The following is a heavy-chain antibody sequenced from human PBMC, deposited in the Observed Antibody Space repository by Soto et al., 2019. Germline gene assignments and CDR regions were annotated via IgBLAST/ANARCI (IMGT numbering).Heavy chain of an antibody. Sequence: QVHLVQTAAQVKRPGASVNISCKASGYMFTRYYIHWVRQAPGQGLQWMGMINPSGGRTKYAQPCQGRVTLTADPSTNTAHMELSSLRSDDTAVFYCARVESCGGPCYSYQPYGFDIWGQGTVVTVSS. J-gene: IGHJ3*02. CDR3: ARVESCGGPCYSYQPYGFDI. CDR1: GYMFTRYY. CDR2: INPSGGRT. V-gene: IGHV1-46*01. D-gene: IGHD2-21*02.